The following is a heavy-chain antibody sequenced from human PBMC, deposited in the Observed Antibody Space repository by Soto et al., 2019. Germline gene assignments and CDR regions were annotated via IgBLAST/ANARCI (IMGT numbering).Heavy chain of an antibody. CDR2: ISYDGSNK. D-gene: IGHD6-6*01. J-gene: IGHJ6*02. Sequence: QVQLVESGGGVVQPGRSLRLSCAASGFTFSSYGMHWVRQAPGKGLEWVAVISYDGSNKYYADSVKGRFTISRDNSKNPLYLQMNSLRAEDTAVYYCAKPVAAQYYYYGMDVWGQGTTVTVSS. CDR1: GFTFSSYG. V-gene: IGHV3-30*18. CDR3: AKPVAAQYYYYGMDV.